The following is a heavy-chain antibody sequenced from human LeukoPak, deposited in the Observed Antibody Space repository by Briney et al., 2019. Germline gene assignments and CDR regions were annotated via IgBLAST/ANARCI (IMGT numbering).Heavy chain of an antibody. CDR3: ARAEYVDTAMVYYYYYGMDV. CDR1: GFTFSSYA. V-gene: IGHV3-64*01. CDR2: ISSNGGST. J-gene: IGHJ6*02. Sequence: PGGSLRLSCAASGFTFSSYAMHWVRQAPGKGLEYVSAISSNGGSTYYANSVKGRFTISRDNSKNTLYLQMGSLRAEDMAVYYCARAEYVDTAMVYYYYYGMDVWGQGTTVTVSS. D-gene: IGHD5-18*01.